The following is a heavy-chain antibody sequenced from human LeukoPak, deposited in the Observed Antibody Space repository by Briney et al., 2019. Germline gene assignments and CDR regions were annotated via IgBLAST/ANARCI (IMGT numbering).Heavy chain of an antibody. CDR3: AKGSRGGTYYYDSSGYYLDY. D-gene: IGHD3-22*01. CDR1: GFTFDDYA. V-gene: IGHV3-43D*03. J-gene: IGHJ4*02. CDR2: ISWDGGST. Sequence: PGGSLRLSCAASGFTFDDYAMHWVRQAPGKGLEWVSLISWDGGSTYYADSVKGRFTISRDNSKNSLYLQMNSLRAEDTALYYCAKGSRGGTYYYDSSGYYLDYWGQGTLVTVSS.